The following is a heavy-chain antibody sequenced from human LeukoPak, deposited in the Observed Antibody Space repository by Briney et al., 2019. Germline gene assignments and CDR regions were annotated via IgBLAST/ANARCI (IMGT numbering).Heavy chain of an antibody. J-gene: IGHJ6*02. V-gene: IGHV3-9*01. CDR1: GFTFGDYA. Sequence: GGSLRPSCAASGFTFGDYAMHWVRQAPGKGLEWVSGINWNGDNIDYADSVKGRFSISRDNAKKSLDLQMNSLRAEDTALYYCAKDIGSDARRGGMDVWGQGTTVTVSS. CDR2: INWNGDNI. CDR3: AKDIGSDARRGGMDV. D-gene: IGHD1-26*01.